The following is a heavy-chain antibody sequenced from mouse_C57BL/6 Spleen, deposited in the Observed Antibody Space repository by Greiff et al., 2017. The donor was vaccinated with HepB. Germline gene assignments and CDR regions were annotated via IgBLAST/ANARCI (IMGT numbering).Heavy chain of an antibody. D-gene: IGHD1-1*01. CDR3: VRHTTGGYFDV. J-gene: IGHJ1*03. CDR2: IRSKSNNYAT. Sequence: EVKLVESGGGLVQPKGSLKLSCAASGFSFNTYAMNWVRQAPGKGLEWVARIRSKSNNYATYYADSVKDRFTISRDDSESMLYLQMNNLKTEDTAMYYCVRHTTGGYFDVWGTGTTVTVSS. CDR1: GFSFNTYA. V-gene: IGHV10-1*01.